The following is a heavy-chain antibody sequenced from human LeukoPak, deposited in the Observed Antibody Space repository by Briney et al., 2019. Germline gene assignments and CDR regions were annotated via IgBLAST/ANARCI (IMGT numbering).Heavy chain of an antibody. CDR3: ARVTTGYYGMDV. D-gene: IGHD4-17*01. J-gene: IGHJ6*02. CDR2: ISSYNGKT. Sequence: ASVKVSCKASGYTFTMNGISWVRQAPGQGLEWMGWISSYNGKTNYAQRLQGRVTMTTDTSTSTAYMELRSLRSDDTAVYYCARVTTGYYGMDVWGQGTTVTVSS. CDR1: GYTFTMNG. V-gene: IGHV1-18*01.